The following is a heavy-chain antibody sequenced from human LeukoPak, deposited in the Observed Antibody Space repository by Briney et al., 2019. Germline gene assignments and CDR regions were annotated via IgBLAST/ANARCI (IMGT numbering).Heavy chain of an antibody. D-gene: IGHD6-13*01. CDR2: IDPNSGGT. CDR3: ARSIAAAGTTGYYFDY. CDR1: GYTFTGYY. V-gene: IGHV1-2*02. Sequence: GASVKASCKASGYTFTGYYMHWVRQSPGQGLEWMGWIDPNSGGTNYAQKFQGRVTMTRDTSISTAYMELSRLRSDDTAVYYCARSIAAAGTTGYYFDYWGQGTLVTVPS. J-gene: IGHJ4*02.